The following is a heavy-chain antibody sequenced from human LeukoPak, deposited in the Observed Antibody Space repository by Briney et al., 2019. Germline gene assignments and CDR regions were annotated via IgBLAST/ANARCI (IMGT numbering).Heavy chain of an antibody. J-gene: IGHJ4*02. CDR1: GYTFTSYG. CDR3: ARDTDIVVVPAAPDY. Sequence: ASVKVSCKASGYTFTSYGISWVRQAPGQGLEWMGWISAYNGNTNYAQKLQGRDTMTTDTSTSTAYMELRSLRSDDTAVYYCARDTDIVVVPAAPDYWGQGTLVTVSS. CDR2: ISAYNGNT. V-gene: IGHV1-18*01. D-gene: IGHD2-2*01.